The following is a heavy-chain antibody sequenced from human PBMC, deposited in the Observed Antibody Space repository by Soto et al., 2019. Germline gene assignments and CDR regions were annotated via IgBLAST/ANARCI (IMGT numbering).Heavy chain of an antibody. CDR3: ARGDTAMVTHYYYGMDV. D-gene: IGHD5-18*01. CDR1: GGSISSYY. Sequence: SETLSLTCTVSGGSISSYYWSWIRQPPGKGLEWIGYIYYSGSTNYNPSLKSRVTISVDTSKNQFSLKLSSVTAADTAVYYCARGDTAMVTHYYYGMDVWGQGTTVTVSS. CDR2: IYYSGST. V-gene: IGHV4-59*01. J-gene: IGHJ6*02.